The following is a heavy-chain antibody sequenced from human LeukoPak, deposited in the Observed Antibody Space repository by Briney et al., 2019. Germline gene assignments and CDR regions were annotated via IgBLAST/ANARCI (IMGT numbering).Heavy chain of an antibody. V-gene: IGHV3-53*01. D-gene: IGHD6-13*01. CDR3: ARDIRYSSSPALYYYYGMDV. J-gene: IGHJ6*02. CDR2: IYSGGST. Sequence: GGSLRLSCAASGFTVSSNYMSWVRQAPGKGLEWVSVIYSGGSTYYADSVKGRFTISRDNSKNTLYLQMNSLRAEDTAVYYCARDIRYSSSPALYYYYGMDVWGQGTTVTVSS. CDR1: GFTVSSNY.